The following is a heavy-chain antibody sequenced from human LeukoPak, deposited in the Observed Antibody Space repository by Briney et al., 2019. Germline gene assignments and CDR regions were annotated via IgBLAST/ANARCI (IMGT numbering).Heavy chain of an antibody. CDR2: INPSSGGT. V-gene: IGHV1-2*02. CDR1: GYTFTSYY. J-gene: IGHJ4*02. CDR3: ARDQSTSYTTSYNFDY. Sequence: ASVKVSCKASGYTFTSYYMHWVRQAPGQGLEWMGWINPSSGGTNYAQKFQDRVTMTRDTSISTVYMELSRLRSDDTAVNYCARDQSTSYTTSYNFDYWGQGTLVTVSS. D-gene: IGHD6-6*01.